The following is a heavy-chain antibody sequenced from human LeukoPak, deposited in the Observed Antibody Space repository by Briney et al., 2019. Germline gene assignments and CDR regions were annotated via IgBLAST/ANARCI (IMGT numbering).Heavy chain of an antibody. CDR2: ISSGGTYE. D-gene: IGHD3-10*01. CDR1: GFTFSNYA. Sequence: PGGSLRLSCAASGFTFSNYAMHWVRQAPGKGLEWVSLISSGGTYEYYADSVKGRFTISRDNSKNTLYLQLHSLRAEDTAVYYCARDSTYYYDSGSSGPHYFDNWGQGTLVTVSS. J-gene: IGHJ4*02. V-gene: IGHV3-30*01. CDR3: ARDSTYYYDSGSSGPHYFDN.